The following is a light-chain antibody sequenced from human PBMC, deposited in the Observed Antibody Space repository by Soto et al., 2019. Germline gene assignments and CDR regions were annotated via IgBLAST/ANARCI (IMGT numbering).Light chain of an antibody. J-gene: IGLJ2*01. CDR3: CSYVGSTTFVV. CDR1: SSDVGYYNL. CDR2: EVS. V-gene: IGLV2-23*02. Sequence: QSALTQPASVSGSPGQSITISCSGSSSDVGYYNLVSWYQQHPGKAPKLLIYEVSKRPSGVSHRFSGLKSGNTASLTISGLQAEDEADYYCCSYVGSTTFVVFGGGTKLTVL.